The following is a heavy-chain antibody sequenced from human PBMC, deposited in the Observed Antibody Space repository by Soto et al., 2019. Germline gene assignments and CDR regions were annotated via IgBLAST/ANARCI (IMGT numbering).Heavy chain of an antibody. V-gene: IGHV3-23*01. D-gene: IGHD2-2*01. CDR1: GFTFSSYA. CDR3: AKYPGPCSSRDKRWFDP. J-gene: IGHJ5*02. CDR2: ISGSGGST. Sequence: GGSLRLSCAASGFTFSSYAMSWVRQAPGKGLEWVSAISGSGGSTYYADSVKGRFTISRDNSKNTLYLQMNSLRAEDTAVYYCAKYPGPCSSRDKRWFDPWCQGSLLTVSS.